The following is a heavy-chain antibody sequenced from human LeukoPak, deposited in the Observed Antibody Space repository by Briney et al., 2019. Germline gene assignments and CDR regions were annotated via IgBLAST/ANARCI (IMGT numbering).Heavy chain of an antibody. CDR1: GYAFTIYD. Sequence: ASVKVSCKASGYAFTIYDINWVRQAAGQGLEWMGWMNPDSGNTDFAQKFQGRVTMTRNTSISTAYMELSSLTSEDTAVYYCAVHLPGDYLDPWGQGTLVTVSS. V-gene: IGHV1-8*01. J-gene: IGHJ5*02. D-gene: IGHD4-17*01. CDR3: AVHLPGDYLDP. CDR2: MNPDSGNT.